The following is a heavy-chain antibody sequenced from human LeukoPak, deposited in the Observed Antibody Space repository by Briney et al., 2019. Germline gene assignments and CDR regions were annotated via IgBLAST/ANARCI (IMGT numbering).Heavy chain of an antibody. J-gene: IGHJ2*01. Sequence: GESLKISCKGSGYSFTNYWIGWVRQMPGKSLEWVGILYPGDSDTGYSPSFQGQVTISADKSISTAYLQWSSLKASDTAIYYCARLETTVPRIAWYFDLWGRGTLVTVSS. D-gene: IGHD4-17*01. V-gene: IGHV5-51*01. CDR2: LYPGDSDT. CDR1: GYSFTNYW. CDR3: ARLETTVPRIAWYFDL.